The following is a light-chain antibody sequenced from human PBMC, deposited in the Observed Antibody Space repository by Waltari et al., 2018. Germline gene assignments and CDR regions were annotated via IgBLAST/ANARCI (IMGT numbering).Light chain of an antibody. Sequence: DIQMTQSPSTLSASVGDRVTITCRASQSISSWLAWYQQKPGKAPKLLSYKASSLESGVPSRFSGGGSGTEFTLTISSLQPDDFATYYCQQYNSYSPWTFGQGTKVEIK. CDR2: KAS. V-gene: IGKV1-5*03. CDR3: QQYNSYSPWT. CDR1: QSISSW. J-gene: IGKJ1*01.